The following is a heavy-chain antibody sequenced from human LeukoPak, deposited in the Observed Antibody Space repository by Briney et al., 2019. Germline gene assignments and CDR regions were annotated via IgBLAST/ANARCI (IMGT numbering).Heavy chain of an antibody. V-gene: IGHV4-39*07. CDR3: ARLRGYSYDLDY. Sequence: PSETLSLTCTVSGGSISSSSYYWGWIRQPPGKGLEWIGSIYYSGSTYYNPSLKSRVTISVDTSKNQFSLKLSSVTAADTAVYYCARLRGYSYDLDYWGQGTLVTVSS. CDR2: IYYSGST. CDR1: GGSISSSSYY. D-gene: IGHD5-18*01. J-gene: IGHJ4*02.